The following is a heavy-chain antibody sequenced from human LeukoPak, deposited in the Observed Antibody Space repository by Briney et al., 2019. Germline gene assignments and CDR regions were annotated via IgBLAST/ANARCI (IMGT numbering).Heavy chain of an antibody. CDR2: ISSSSSYI. Sequence: GGSLRLSCAASGFTFSSYSMNWVRQAPGKGLEWVSSISSSSSYIYYADSAKGRFTISRDNAKNSLYLQMNSLRAEDTAVYYCARVATVIAFDYWGQGTLVTVSS. J-gene: IGHJ4*02. V-gene: IGHV3-21*01. CDR3: ARVATVIAFDY. CDR1: GFTFSSYS. D-gene: IGHD4-11*01.